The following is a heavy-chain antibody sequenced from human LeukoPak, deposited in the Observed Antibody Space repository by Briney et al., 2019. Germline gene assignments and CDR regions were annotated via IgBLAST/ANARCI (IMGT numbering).Heavy chain of an antibody. CDR3: ATRNSYDTSGYFYSSQTYFDV. V-gene: IGHV1-24*01. CDR1: GSSLTELS. D-gene: IGHD3-22*01. J-gene: IGHJ2*01. CDR2: FRPEGEDT. Sequence: ASVTLLCKVSGSSLTELSIHWVRQAPGRGLEWMGGFRPEGEDTIYTQKFRGRVTVTEDTSTDAGYLDLRSLTSDDTAVYYCATRNSYDTSGYFYSSQTYFDVWGRRWLVCVSP.